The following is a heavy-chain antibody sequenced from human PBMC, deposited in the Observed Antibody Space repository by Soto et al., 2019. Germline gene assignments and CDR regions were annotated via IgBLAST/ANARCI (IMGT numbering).Heavy chain of an antibody. J-gene: IGHJ4*02. CDR2: IYYTGNT. CDR1: SGSIRSRNYY. D-gene: IGHD3-22*01. CDR3: ASSFYYDSSGSYYPLPPPF. Sequence: ETLSLTCTVSSGSIRSRNYYWGWIRQPPGKGLEWIGSIYYTGNTYYNPSLKSRVTISRDTSKNQFSLKLSSVTAADTAVYYCASSFYYDSSGSYYPLPPPFWGQGTLVTVS. V-gene: IGHV4-39*01.